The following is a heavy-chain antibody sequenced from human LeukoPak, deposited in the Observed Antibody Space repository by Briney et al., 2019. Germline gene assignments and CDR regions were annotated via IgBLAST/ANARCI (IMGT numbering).Heavy chain of an antibody. V-gene: IGHV3-23*01. CDR3: AKDIQLST. D-gene: IGHD5-24*01. CDR1: GFTFRDAA. CDR2: ISSSGNNA. Sequence: GGSLRLSCAVSGFTFRDAAMTWVRQAPGKGLEWVSLISSSGNNACYADSVKGRFTISRDNSKNTLSLQMNSLRVEDTAIYYCAKDIQLSTWGLGTMVTVSS. J-gene: IGHJ3*01.